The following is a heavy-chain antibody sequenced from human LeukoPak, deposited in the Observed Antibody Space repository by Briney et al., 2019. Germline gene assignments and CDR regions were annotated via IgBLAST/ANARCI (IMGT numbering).Heavy chain of an antibody. CDR2: VSYDETNK. Sequence: GGSLRLSCAASGFTFSSYGMHWVRQAPGKRLEWVACVSYDETNKYYADSVKGRFTISRDNSKNTLYLQMNSLRAEDAAVYYCAKDRGLVRIDYWGQGNLVTVSS. J-gene: IGHJ4*02. D-gene: IGHD6-19*01. V-gene: IGHV3-30*18. CDR3: AKDRGLVRIDY. CDR1: GFTFSSYG.